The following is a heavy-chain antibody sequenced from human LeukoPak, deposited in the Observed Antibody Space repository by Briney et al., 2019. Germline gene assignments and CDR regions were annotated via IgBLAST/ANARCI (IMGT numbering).Heavy chain of an antibody. CDR2: INPNSGGT. Sequence: ASVKVSCKASGYTFTGYYMHWVRQAPGQGLEWMGWINPNSGGTNYAQKFQGRVTMTRDTSISTAYMELSRLRSDDTAVYYCARDLFPVHGSGRNVNWFDPWGQGTLVTVSS. J-gene: IGHJ5*02. CDR1: GYTFTGYY. CDR3: ARDLFPVHGSGRNVNWFDP. D-gene: IGHD3-10*01. V-gene: IGHV1-2*02.